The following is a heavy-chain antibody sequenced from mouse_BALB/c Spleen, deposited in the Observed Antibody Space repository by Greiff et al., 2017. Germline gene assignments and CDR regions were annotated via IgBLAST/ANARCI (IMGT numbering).Heavy chain of an antibody. CDR2: IRSKSNNYAT. CDR1: GFTFNTYA. J-gene: IGHJ3*01. Sequence: EVMLVESGGGLVQPKGSLKLSCAASGFTFNTYAMNWVRQAPGKGLEWVARIRSKSNNYATYYADSVKDRFTISRDDSQSMLYLQMNNLKTEDTARYYCVRQLPFAYWGQGTLVTVSA. CDR3: VRQLPFAY. D-gene: IGHD3-3*01. V-gene: IGHV10-1*02.